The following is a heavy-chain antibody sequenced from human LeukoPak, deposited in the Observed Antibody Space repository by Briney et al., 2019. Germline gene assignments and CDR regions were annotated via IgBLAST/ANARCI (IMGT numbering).Heavy chain of an antibody. D-gene: IGHD2-15*01. Sequence: SETLSLTCAVYGGSFSGYYWSWIRQPPGKGLEWIGEINHSGSTNCNPSLKSRVTISVDTSKNQFSLKLSSVTAADTAVYYCARAGYCSSGSCYNRYYYYYGMDVWGQGTTVTVSS. J-gene: IGHJ6*02. V-gene: IGHV4-34*01. CDR3: ARAGYCSSGSCYNRYYYYYGMDV. CDR1: GGSFSGYY. CDR2: INHSGST.